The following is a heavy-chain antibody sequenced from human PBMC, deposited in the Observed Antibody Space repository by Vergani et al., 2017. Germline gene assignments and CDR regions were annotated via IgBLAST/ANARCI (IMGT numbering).Heavy chain of an antibody. CDR1: GYTFTSYG. CDR2: ISAYNGNT. Sequence: QVQLVQSGAEVKKPGASVKVSCKASGYTFTSYGISWVRQAPGQGLEGMGWISAYNGNTNYAQKLQGRVTMTTDTSTSTAYMELRSLRSDDKAVYYCARDWNGQLGPIWFDPWGQGTLVTVSS. D-gene: IGHD6-6*01. J-gene: IGHJ5*02. V-gene: IGHV1-18*01. CDR3: ARDWNGQLGPIWFDP.